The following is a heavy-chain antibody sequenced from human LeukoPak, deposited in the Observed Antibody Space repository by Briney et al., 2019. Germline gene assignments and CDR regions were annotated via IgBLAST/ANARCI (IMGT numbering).Heavy chain of an antibody. V-gene: IGHV3-30*18. Sequence: GRSLRLSCAASGFTFSSYGMHWVRQAPGKGLEWVAVISYDGSNKYYADSVKGRFTISRDNSKNTLYLQMNSLRAEDTAVYYCAKDPVPGIAVAVPPDYWGQGTLVTVSS. CDR2: ISYDGSNK. D-gene: IGHD6-19*01. CDR1: GFTFSSYG. J-gene: IGHJ4*02. CDR3: AKDPVPGIAVAVPPDY.